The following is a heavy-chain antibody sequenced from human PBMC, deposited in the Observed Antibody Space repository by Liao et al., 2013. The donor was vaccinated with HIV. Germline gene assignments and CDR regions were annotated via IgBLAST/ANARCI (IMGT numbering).Heavy chain of an antibody. J-gene: IGHJ6*03. CDR1: GESFSGYY. Sequence: QVQLQQWGAGLLKPSETLSLTCAVYGESFSGYYWTWIRQSPGKGLEWIGEINHSGSTNYNPSLESRLTMSVDTSKNQFSLTLSSATAADTAVYYCARDGAYDGFWSAFSSGTPLHFYFYLDVWGKGTTVTVSS. CDR2: INHSGST. V-gene: IGHV4-34*02. CDR3: ARDGAYDGFWSAFSSGTPLHFYFYLDV. D-gene: IGHD3-3*01.